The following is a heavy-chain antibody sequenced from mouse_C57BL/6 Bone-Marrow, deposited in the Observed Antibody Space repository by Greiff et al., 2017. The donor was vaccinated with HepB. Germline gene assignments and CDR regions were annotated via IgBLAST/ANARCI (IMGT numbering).Heavy chain of an antibody. V-gene: IGHV5-9-1*02. Sequence: EVMLVESGEGLVKPGGSLKLSCAASGFTFSSYAMSWVRQTPEKRLEWVAYISSGGDYIYYADTVKGRFTISRDNARNTLYLQMSSLKSEDTAMYYCTRDLQAWFAYWGQGTLVTVSA. CDR1: GFTFSSYA. CDR2: ISSGGDYI. J-gene: IGHJ3*01. CDR3: TRDLQAWFAY.